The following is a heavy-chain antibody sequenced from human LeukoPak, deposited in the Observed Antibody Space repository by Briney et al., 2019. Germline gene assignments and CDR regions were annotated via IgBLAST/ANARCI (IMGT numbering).Heavy chain of an antibody. CDR1: GYSINSGYY. Sequence: SETLSLTCTVSGYSINSGYYWGWIRQPPGKGLEWIGSIYHSGSTYYNPSLKSRVTISVDTSKNQFSLKLSSVTAADTAVYYCARETEMATIYYYYYYMDVWGKGTTVTISS. CDR3: ARETEMATIYYYYYYMDV. J-gene: IGHJ6*03. CDR2: IYHSGST. D-gene: IGHD5-24*01. V-gene: IGHV4-38-2*02.